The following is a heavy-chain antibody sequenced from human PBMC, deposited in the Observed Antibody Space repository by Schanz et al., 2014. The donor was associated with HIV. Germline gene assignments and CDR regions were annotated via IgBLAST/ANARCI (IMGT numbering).Heavy chain of an antibody. J-gene: IGHJ5*02. D-gene: IGHD6-6*01. CDR1: GYTFTIYP. CDR2: INPSTSTT. CDR3: ARARAKIEGRPVGNWFDP. V-gene: IGHV1-46*01. Sequence: QVHLVQSGTEVRKPGASVKVSCKASGYTFTIYPMHWVRQAPGQGLEWVGTINPSTSTTNYAESFQGRVTMSGDTATSTVYMELRGLTSEDTAVYFCARARAKIEGRPVGNWFDPWGQGTLVTVSS.